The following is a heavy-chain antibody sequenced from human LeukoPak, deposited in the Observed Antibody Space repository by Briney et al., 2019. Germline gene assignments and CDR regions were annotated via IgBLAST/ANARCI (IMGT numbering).Heavy chain of an antibody. D-gene: IGHD1-26*01. CDR2: IYYSGTT. CDR3: ARSYSGSYWGGYFDY. Sequence: SETLSLTCTVSGGSISSSSYYWGWIRQPPGEGLEWIASIYYSGTTYYNPSLKSRVTISVDTSKSQFSLKLSSVTAADTAVYYCARSYSGSYWGGYFDYWGQGTLVTVSS. J-gene: IGHJ4*02. V-gene: IGHV4-39*01. CDR1: GGSISSSSYY.